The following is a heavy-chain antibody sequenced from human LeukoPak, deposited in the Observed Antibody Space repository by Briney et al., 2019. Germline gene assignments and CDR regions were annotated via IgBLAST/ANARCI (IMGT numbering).Heavy chain of an antibody. V-gene: IGHV4-34*01. Sequence: SETLSLTCAVYGGSFSGYYWSWIRQPPGKGLEWIGGINHSGSTNYNPSLKSRVTISVDTSKNQFSLKLSSVTAADTAVYYCARVRQWLVGGPFDYWGQGTLVTVSS. D-gene: IGHD6-19*01. J-gene: IGHJ4*02. CDR1: GGSFSGYY. CDR3: ARVRQWLVGGPFDY. CDR2: INHSGST.